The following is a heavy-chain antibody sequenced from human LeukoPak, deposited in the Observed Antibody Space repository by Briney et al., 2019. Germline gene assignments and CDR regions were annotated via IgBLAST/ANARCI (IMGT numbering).Heavy chain of an antibody. D-gene: IGHD2-2*01. CDR3: ATRNGVVPVEDY. V-gene: IGHV3-23*01. CDR1: GFTFSSYA. J-gene: IGHJ4*02. CDR2: ISASGSST. Sequence: GGSLRLSCAASGFTFSSYAMSWVRQAPGKALEWVSAISASGSSTYYADSVKGQFIISRDNSKNTLYLQMNSLRAEDTAVYYCATRNGVVPVEDYRGQGTLVTVSS.